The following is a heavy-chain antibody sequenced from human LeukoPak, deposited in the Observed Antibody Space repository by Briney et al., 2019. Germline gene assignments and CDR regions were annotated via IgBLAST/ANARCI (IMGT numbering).Heavy chain of an antibody. CDR3: CGSEGYGSPDIWFDP. J-gene: IGHJ5*02. D-gene: IGHD6-13*01. CDR1: GFTFSTYN. V-gene: IGHV3-21*01. CDR2: ISSSSSYI. Sequence: GGSLRLSCAASGFTFSTYNMNWVRQAPGKGLEWVSSISSSSSYIYYADSVKGRFTISRDNAKNSLYLQMNSLRVDDTAVYYCCGSEGYGSPDIWFDPWGQGTLVTVSS.